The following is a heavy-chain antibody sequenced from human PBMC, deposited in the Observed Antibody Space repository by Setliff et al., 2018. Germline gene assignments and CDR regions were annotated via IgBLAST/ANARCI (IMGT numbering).Heavy chain of an antibody. V-gene: IGHV5-51*01. J-gene: IGHJ3*02. CDR2: IYPADSDT. CDR3: GRVGPLTDDAFDI. Sequence: PGESLKISCKGSGYAFTNYWIAWVRQMPGKGLEYMGIIYPADSDTTYSPSFQGQVTISADKSINTAYLQWSSLKASDTAIYYCGRVGPLTDDAFDIWGQGTMVTVSS. D-gene: IGHD1-26*01. CDR1: GYAFTNYW.